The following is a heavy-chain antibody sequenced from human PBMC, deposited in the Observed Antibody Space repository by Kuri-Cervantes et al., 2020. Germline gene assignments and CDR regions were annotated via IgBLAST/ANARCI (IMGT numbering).Heavy chain of an antibody. V-gene: IGHV3-66*02. CDR1: GFTVSNNY. CDR2: FSGGDKT. J-gene: IGHJ4*02. CDR3: TRKRGYSSGYDF. Sequence: LSLTCAASGFTVSNNYMSWVRQAPGRGLEWVSGFSGGDKTYYGDSVKGRFTFSKDNSKNTMYLQMDSLRIEDTAVYYCTRKRGYSSGYDFWGQGTLVTVSS. D-gene: IGHD5-18*01.